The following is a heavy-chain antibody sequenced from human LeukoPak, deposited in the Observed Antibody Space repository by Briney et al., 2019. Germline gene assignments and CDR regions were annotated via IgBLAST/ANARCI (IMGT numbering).Heavy chain of an antibody. D-gene: IGHD1-26*01. CDR2: ISYDGSNK. Sequence: GGSLRLSCAVSGFTFSSYGMHWVRQAPGKGLEWVAVISYDGSNKYYADSVKGRFTMSRDNSKNTLYLQMNSLRAEDTAVYYCAKERGTYSGSYYRYDYWGQGTLVTVSS. V-gene: IGHV3-30*18. CDR1: GFTFSSYG. CDR3: AKERGTYSGSYYRYDY. J-gene: IGHJ4*02.